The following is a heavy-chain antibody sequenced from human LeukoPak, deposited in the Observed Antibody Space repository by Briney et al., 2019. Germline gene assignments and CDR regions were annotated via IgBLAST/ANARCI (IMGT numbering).Heavy chain of an antibody. Sequence: GGSLRLSCAASGFTFSSYWMSWVRQAPGKGLEWVGFIRSKVYGGTPEYAASVKGRFTISRDDSKGIAYLQMNSLKTEDTAVYYCTRDQTPYYWGQGTLVTVSS. CDR1: GFTFSSYW. J-gene: IGHJ4*02. CDR2: IRSKVYGGTP. CDR3: TRDQTPYY. V-gene: IGHV3-49*04.